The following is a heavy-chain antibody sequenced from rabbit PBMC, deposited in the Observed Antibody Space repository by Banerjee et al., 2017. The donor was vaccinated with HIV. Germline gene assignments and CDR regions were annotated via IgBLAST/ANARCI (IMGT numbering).Heavy chain of an antibody. D-gene: IGHD1-1*01. V-gene: IGHV1S45*01. CDR3: ARGTRTSPYYFDL. Sequence: QEQLEESGGDLVKPGASLTLTCTASGFSFSNSYYMCWVRQAPGKGLEWIGCIYTGDGNTYYASWAKGRFTISKTSSTTVTLQMTSLTAADTATYFCARGTRTSPYYFDLWGQGTLVTVS. CDR1: GFSFSNSYY. J-gene: IGHJ4*01. CDR2: IYTGDGNT.